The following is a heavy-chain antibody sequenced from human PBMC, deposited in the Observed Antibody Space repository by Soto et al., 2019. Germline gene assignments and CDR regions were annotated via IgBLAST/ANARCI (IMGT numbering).Heavy chain of an antibody. Sequence: SETLSLTCAVYGGSFSGYYWSWIRQPPGKGLEWIGEINHSGSTNYNPSLKSRVTISVDTSKNQFSLKLSSVTAADTAVYYCARWAVGATSRNYGMDVWGQGTTVTVSS. J-gene: IGHJ6*02. D-gene: IGHD1-26*01. V-gene: IGHV4-34*01. CDR1: GGSFSGYY. CDR3: ARWAVGATSRNYGMDV. CDR2: INHSGST.